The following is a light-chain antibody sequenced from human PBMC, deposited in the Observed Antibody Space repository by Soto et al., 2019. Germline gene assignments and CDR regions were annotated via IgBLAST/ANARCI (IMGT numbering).Light chain of an antibody. Sequence: EIVLTQSPGTLSLSPGERATLSCRASQIVRSTYLAWFQQKPGQAPRLVIHGASSRATGIPDRFSGRGSGADFTLTINRLEPEEFAVYFCQQYGRTPLTFGGGTKVDIK. J-gene: IGKJ4*01. CDR2: GAS. CDR3: QQYGRTPLT. V-gene: IGKV3-20*01. CDR1: QIVRSTY.